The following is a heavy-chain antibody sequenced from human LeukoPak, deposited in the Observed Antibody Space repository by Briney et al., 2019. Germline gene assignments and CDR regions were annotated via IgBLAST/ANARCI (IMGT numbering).Heavy chain of an antibody. CDR2: IYYSGGT. CDR3: ARGGRSGWWFDY. J-gene: IGHJ4*02. Sequence: SQTLSLTCAVSGGSISSGGYYWSWIRQHPGKGLEWIGYIYYSGGTYYNPSLKSRVTISVDTSKNQFSLKLSSVTAADTAVYYCARGGRSGWWFDYWGQGALVTVSS. D-gene: IGHD6-19*01. V-gene: IGHV4-31*11. CDR1: GGSISSGGYY.